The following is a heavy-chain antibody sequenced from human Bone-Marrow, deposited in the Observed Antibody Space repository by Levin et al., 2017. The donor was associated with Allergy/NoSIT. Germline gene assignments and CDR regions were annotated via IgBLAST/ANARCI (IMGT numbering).Heavy chain of an antibody. J-gene: IGHJ3*02. D-gene: IGHD3-3*01. CDR1: SGSVSHGGYY. CDR3: AGDGGDDAFDI. V-gene: IGHV4-61*08. Sequence: SETLSLTCTVSSGSVSHGGYYWAWIRQPPGTELEYIGYVYYSGSTNYSPSLKSRVTISMDTSTDQFSLELTSVTAADTAVYYCAGDGGDDAFDIWGQGTMVTVSS. CDR2: VYYSGST.